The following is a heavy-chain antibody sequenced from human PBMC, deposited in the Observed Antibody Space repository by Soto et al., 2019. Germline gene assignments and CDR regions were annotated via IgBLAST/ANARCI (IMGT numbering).Heavy chain of an antibody. J-gene: IGHJ4*02. CDR2: IIPLLDVA. Sequence: QVQLVQFGAEVKKPGSSVKVSCKTSGGTFSNDIITWVRQAPGQGLEWMGRIIPLLDVADYAQKFQGRVTITADKSTGTAYMELNSLRSEDTAVYYCARDSPIGSTFSGYDAIDYWGQGTLVTVSS. CDR1: GGTFSNDI. CDR3: ARDSPIGSTFSGYDAIDY. D-gene: IGHD5-12*01. V-gene: IGHV1-69*08.